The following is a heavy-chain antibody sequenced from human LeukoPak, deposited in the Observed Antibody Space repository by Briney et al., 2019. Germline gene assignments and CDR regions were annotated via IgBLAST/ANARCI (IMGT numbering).Heavy chain of an antibody. CDR2: IRSYENNK. CDR3: AKDHPVLDS. Sequence: GGSLRLSCAASGFTFSSYGMHWVRQAPGKGLESVAFIRSYENNKYYGDSVKGRFTITRDNSKNTVYLEMNSLRPEDTALYYCAKDHPVLDSWGQGTLVTVSS. CDR1: GFTFSSYG. J-gene: IGHJ5*01. V-gene: IGHV3-30*02.